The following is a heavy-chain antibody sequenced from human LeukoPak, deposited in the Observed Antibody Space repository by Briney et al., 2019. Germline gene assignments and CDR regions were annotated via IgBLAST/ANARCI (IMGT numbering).Heavy chain of an antibody. CDR1: HCSLSKYV. CDR3: ARERNAFDI. J-gene: IGHJ3*02. V-gene: IGHV3-30-3*01. CDR2: ISHEGSSK. Sequence: GWALRLPCPACHCSLSKYVMHEVRPAAARGLQCVVVISHEGSSKYHADTVNGRFTISRDNSKNTLYLQMNRLTAEYTAVYHCARERNAFDIWGEGTMVIVSS.